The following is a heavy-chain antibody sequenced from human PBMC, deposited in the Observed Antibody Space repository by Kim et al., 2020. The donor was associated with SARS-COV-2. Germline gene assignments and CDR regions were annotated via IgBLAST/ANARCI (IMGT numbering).Heavy chain of an antibody. CDR1: GFTFSSYA. Sequence: GGSLRLSCSASGFTFSSYAMHWVRQAPGKGLEYVSAISSNGGSTYYADSVKGRFTISRDNSKNTLYLQMSSLRAEDTAVYYCVKDPKYSSSWLGMEDYYYYGMDVWGQGTTVTVSS. J-gene: IGHJ6*02. CDR3: VKDPKYSSSWLGMEDYYYYGMDV. CDR2: ISSNGGST. D-gene: IGHD6-13*01. V-gene: IGHV3-64D*06.